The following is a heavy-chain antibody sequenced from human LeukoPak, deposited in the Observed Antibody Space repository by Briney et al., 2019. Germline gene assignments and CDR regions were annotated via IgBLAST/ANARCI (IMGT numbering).Heavy chain of an antibody. CDR1: GFPFSSYA. J-gene: IGHJ4*02. CDR3: ARVGYSGYDYDY. CDR2: ISGSGDST. Sequence: PGGSLRLSCEASGFPFSSYAMSWVRQAPGKGLEWVSVISGSGDSTYYADSVEGRCTSSRDNSKDALHLQMNSLRAEDTAVYYCARVGYSGYDYDYWGQGTLVTVSS. D-gene: IGHD5-12*01. V-gene: IGHV3-23*01.